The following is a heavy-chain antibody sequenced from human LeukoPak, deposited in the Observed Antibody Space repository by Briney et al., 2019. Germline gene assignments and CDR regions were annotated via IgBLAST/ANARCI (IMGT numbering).Heavy chain of an antibody. V-gene: IGHV4-4*02. D-gene: IGHD4-17*01. CDR1: SGSISSSNW. CDR2: IYHSGST. Sequence: PSETLSLTCAVSSGSISSSNWWSWVRQPPGKGLEWIGEIYHSGSTNYNPSLKSRVTISVDKSKNQFSLKLSSVTAADTAVYYCAKDNGDYGSFDYWGQGTLVTVSS. J-gene: IGHJ4*02. CDR3: AKDNGDYGSFDY.